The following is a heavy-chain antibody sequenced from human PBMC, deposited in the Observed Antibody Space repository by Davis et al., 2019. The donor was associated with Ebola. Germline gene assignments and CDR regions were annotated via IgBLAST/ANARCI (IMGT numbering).Heavy chain of an antibody. V-gene: IGHV4-34*01. J-gene: IGHJ6*02. D-gene: IGHD5-18*01. CDR2: INHSGST. CDR3: ASTYSYGPSSYYGMDV. Sequence: MPSETLSLTCTVSGGSISSYYWSWIRQPPGKGLEWIGEINHSGSTNYNPSLKSRVTISVDTSKNQFSLKLSSVTAADTAVYYCASTYSYGPSSYYGMDVWGQGTTVTVSS. CDR1: GGSISSYY.